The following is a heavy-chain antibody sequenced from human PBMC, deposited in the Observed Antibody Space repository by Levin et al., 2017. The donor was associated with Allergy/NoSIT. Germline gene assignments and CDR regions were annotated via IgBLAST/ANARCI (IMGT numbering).Heavy chain of an antibody. J-gene: IGHJ4*02. CDR3: ARDPPSMTTVTETDC. D-gene: IGHD4-17*01. Sequence: PGGSLRLSCAASGFTFSSCTLNWVRQAPGKGLEWISSITSDSSYMYYADSVKGRFTISRDNAKNSLYLQMNSLRAEDTAVYYCARDPPSMTTVTETDCWGQGTLVTVSS. V-gene: IGHV3-21*01. CDR2: ITSDSSYM. CDR1: GFTFSSCT.